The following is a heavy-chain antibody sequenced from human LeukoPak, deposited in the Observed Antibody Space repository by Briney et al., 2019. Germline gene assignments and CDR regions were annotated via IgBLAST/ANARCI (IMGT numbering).Heavy chain of an antibody. Sequence: SETLSLTCTVSGGSITDNYWAWIRQPPGKALEWIGYVFYTGSTNYNPSLVSRVTISADTSTSQISLRLTSVTAADTAVYYCARVLGDYYDSSGQTSNWFDPWGQGTLVTVSS. J-gene: IGHJ5*02. CDR2: VFYTGST. D-gene: IGHD3-22*01. V-gene: IGHV4-59*12. CDR1: GGSITDNY. CDR3: ARVLGDYYDSSGQTSNWFDP.